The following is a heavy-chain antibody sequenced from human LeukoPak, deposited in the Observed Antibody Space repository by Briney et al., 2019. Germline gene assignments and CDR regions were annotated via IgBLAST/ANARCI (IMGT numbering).Heavy chain of an antibody. V-gene: IGHV3-23*01. J-gene: IGHJ4*02. CDR2: ISSRGDDT. Sequence: PGGSLRLSCTASGFTFSTLAMSWVRQAPGKGLEWVSSISSRGDDTSYADSVKGHFTISRDNSKNTLYLQLNSLRVDDAAIYYCAKHRRSTLVTAYFDSWGQGTLVTVSS. CDR3: AKHRRSTLVTAYFDS. D-gene: IGHD2-21*02. CDR1: GFTFSTLA.